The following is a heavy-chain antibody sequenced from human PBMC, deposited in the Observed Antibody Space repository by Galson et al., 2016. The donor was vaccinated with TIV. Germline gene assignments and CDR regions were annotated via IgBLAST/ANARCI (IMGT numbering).Heavy chain of an antibody. D-gene: IGHD4-17*01. CDR1: GFAVSSIY. Sequence: SLRLSCATSGFAVSSIYGSWVRQAPGKGLEWVSIIYPSGDTYDTEPMKGRFTISRDNSKNTLYLQMSNLRPEDTAVYFCATATVPNLGDYWGQGVLVTVSS. CDR2: IYPSGDT. J-gene: IGHJ4*02. V-gene: IGHV3-53*05. CDR3: ATATVPNLGDY.